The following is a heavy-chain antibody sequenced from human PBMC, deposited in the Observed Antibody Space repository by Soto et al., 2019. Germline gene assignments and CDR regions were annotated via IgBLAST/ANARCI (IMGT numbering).Heavy chain of an antibody. J-gene: IGHJ5*02. V-gene: IGHV4-31*11. CDR3: AREGRHSGGMRESWFDP. CDR2: IFYTGAT. CDR1: GDSISSRSHY. D-gene: IGHD3-10*01. Sequence: QVQLQESGPGLVKPSQTLSLTCAVSGDSISSRSHYWHWIRRVPGKGLEFIGYIFYTGATYYNPSLRGRISMSVDTSKNPFSLTLRSVTAADTAIYYCAREGRHSGGMRESWFDPWGQGTQVTVSS.